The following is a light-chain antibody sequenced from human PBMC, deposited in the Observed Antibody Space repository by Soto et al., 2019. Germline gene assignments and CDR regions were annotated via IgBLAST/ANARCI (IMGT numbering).Light chain of an antibody. Sequence: DIHMTHSPSTLSXXVVXXXXXXXRASQSISSWLAWYQQKPGRAPKLLIYDSSSLESGVPSRFSGSGSGTEFRLTISTMQPDDFATYYCQQYDSFSVTFGQGTRLEI. CDR1: QSISSW. V-gene: IGKV1-5*01. CDR2: DSS. CDR3: QQYDSFSVT. J-gene: IGKJ5*01.